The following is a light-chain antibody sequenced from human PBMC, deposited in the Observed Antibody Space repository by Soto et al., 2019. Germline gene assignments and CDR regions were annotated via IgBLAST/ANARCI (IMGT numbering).Light chain of an antibody. CDR3: QQYNNWPRT. J-gene: IGKJ1*01. Sequence: EIVMTQSPATLSVSPGETATVSCSASHSVSSNIAWYQQKPDQAPRLLSYGASTRATGIPASFSGSGSGTEFTLTLSGLQSEDFAVHYCQQYNNWPRTFGQGTKVEIK. CDR2: GAS. CDR1: HSVSSN. V-gene: IGKV3-15*01.